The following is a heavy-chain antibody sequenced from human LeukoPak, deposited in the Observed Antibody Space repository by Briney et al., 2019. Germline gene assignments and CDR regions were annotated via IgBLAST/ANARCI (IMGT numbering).Heavy chain of an antibody. D-gene: IGHD5-18*01. J-gene: IGHJ4*02. Sequence: GGSLRLSCAASGFTFNNAWMTWVRQTPGKGLEWVARIKSKTDGGTTDYAAPVKGRFTISRDDSKNTLSLQLNSLRVEDTAVYYCARENGHTYGYVFFDYWGQGTLVTVSS. V-gene: IGHV3-15*01. CDR2: IKSKTDGGTT. CDR3: ARENGHTYGYVFFDY. CDR1: GFTFNNAW.